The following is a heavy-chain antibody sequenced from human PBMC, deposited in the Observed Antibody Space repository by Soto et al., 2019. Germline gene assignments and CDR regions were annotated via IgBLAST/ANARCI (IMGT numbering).Heavy chain of an antibody. CDR2: IYYSGST. D-gene: IGHD6-13*01. J-gene: IGHJ4*02. CDR3: ARHGPIAAAGTVFDY. CDR1: GGSISSYY. V-gene: IGHV4-59*08. Sequence: PSETLSLTCTVSGGSISSYYWSWIRQPPGKGLEWIGYIYYSGSTNYNPSLKSRVTISVDTSKNQFSLKLSSVTAADTAVYYCARHGPIAAAGTVFDYWGPGILVTVSS.